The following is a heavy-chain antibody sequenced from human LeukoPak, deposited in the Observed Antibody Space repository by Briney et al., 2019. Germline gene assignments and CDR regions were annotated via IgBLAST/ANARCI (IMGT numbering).Heavy chain of an antibody. Sequence: GESLKISCKGSGYSFTSYWIGWVRQMPGTGLEWMGIIYPGDSDTRYSPSFQGQVTISADKSISTAYLQWSSLKASDTAMYYCASQLTGDLNWFDPWGQGTLVTVSS. J-gene: IGHJ5*02. CDR2: IYPGDSDT. CDR3: ASQLTGDLNWFDP. D-gene: IGHD7-27*01. CDR1: GYSFTSYW. V-gene: IGHV5-51*01.